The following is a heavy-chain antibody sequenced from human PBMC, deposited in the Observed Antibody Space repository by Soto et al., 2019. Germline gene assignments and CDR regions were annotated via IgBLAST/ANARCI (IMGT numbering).Heavy chain of an antibody. J-gene: IGHJ4*02. Sequence: GGSLRLSCAASGFTFSIYAMSWFRQAPGKGLEWVSAISGSGGSTYYADSVKGRFTISRDNSKNTLYLQMNSLRAEDTAVYYCAKDIYRDYGDSLCFDYWGQGTLVTVSS. D-gene: IGHD4-17*01. CDR1: GFTFSIYA. CDR2: ISGSGGST. CDR3: AKDIYRDYGDSLCFDY. V-gene: IGHV3-23*01.